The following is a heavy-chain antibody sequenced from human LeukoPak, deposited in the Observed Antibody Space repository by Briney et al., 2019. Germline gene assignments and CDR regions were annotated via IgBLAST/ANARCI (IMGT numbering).Heavy chain of an antibody. Sequence: AGGSQRLSCAASGFTFSDYYMSWLRQAPGKGLEWVSYISSSGSTIYYADSVKGRFTISRDNAKNSLYLQMNSLRAEDTAVYYCARERRGYCSSTSCSWFDPWGQGTLVTVSS. D-gene: IGHD2-2*01. CDR1: GFTFSDYY. CDR3: ARERRGYCSSTSCSWFDP. V-gene: IGHV3-11*04. J-gene: IGHJ5*02. CDR2: ISSSGSTI.